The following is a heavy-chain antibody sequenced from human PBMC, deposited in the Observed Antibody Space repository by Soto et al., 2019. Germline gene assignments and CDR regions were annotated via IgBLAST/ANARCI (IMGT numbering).Heavy chain of an antibody. CDR3: ARRDNIGWHHY. Sequence: PGGSLRLSCAASGFTFSSFAMRWVRQAPGKGLEWVAAISGSTATIYYADSVKGRFTVSRDNSKNTLYLQMNSLRAEDTAVYYCARRDNIGWHHYWGQGTLVTVSS. CDR1: GFTFSSFA. J-gene: IGHJ4*02. D-gene: IGHD6-19*01. CDR2: ISGSTATI. V-gene: IGHV3-23*01.